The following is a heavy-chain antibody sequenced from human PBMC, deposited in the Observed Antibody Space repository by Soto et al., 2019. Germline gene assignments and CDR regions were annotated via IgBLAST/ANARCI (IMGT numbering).Heavy chain of an antibody. CDR2: IYYSGST. V-gene: IGHV4-31*03. CDR3: AREGNAIFGVVILDY. CDR1: GGSITSGGYY. J-gene: IGHJ4*02. D-gene: IGHD3-3*01. Sequence: QVQLQESGPGLVKPSQTLSLTCTVSGGSITSGGYYWSWIRQHPGKGLEWIGYIYYSGSTYYNPSLKSRVTISVDTSKNQVSLKLSSVTAANTAVYYCAREGNAIFGVVILDYWGQGTLVTVSS.